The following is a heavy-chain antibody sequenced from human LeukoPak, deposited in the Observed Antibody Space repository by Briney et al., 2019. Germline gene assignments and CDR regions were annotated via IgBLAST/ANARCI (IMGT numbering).Heavy chain of an antibody. CDR2: IIPILGIA. V-gene: IGHV1-69*04. J-gene: IGHJ4*02. CDR3: ARVTHSSWHPGFDY. CDR1: GGTFSSYA. D-gene: IGHD6-13*01. Sequence: GASVKVSCKASGGTFSSYAISWVRQAPGQGLEWMGRIIPILGIANYAQKFQGRVTITADKSTSTAYMELSSLRSEDTAVYYCARVTHSSWHPGFDYWGQGTLVTVSS.